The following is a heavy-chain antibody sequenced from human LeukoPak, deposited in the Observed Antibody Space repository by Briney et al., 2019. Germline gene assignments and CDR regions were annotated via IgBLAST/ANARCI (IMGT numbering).Heavy chain of an antibody. CDR2: IYYSGST. Sequence: PSETLSLTCIVSGGSISSYYWSWLRQPPGKGLEWIGYIYYSGSTNYNPSLKSRVTISVDTSKNQFSLKLSSVTAADTAVYYCARQEGHYYDSSGFRMDVWGQGTTVTVSS. J-gene: IGHJ6*02. V-gene: IGHV4-59*08. CDR1: GGSISSYY. CDR3: ARQEGHYYDSSGFRMDV. D-gene: IGHD3-22*01.